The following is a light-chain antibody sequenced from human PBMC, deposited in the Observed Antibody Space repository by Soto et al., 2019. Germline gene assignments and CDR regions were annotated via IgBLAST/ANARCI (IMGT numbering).Light chain of an antibody. CDR1: SGHSSYS. J-gene: IGLJ2*01. CDR3: QTWATDVHVE. V-gene: IGLV4-69*01. Sequence: QTVVTQPPSASASLGASVKFTCTLSSGHSSYSVAWHQRQPEKGPRYLMKLNNDGSYSKGDGVPDRFSGSSSGAERYLTISSLQPDDEAEYYCQTWATDVHVEFGGGTKLTVL. CDR2: LNNDGSY.